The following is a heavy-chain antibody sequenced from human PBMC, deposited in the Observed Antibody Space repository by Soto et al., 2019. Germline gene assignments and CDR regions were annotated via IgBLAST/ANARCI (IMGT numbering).Heavy chain of an antibody. J-gene: IGHJ6*02. CDR3: ARTPIAARRPRLSYYYRMYV. Sequence: ASVKPSCKACGGTFGSYAISCVRQAPGQGLEWMGGIIPIFGTANYAQKFQGRVTITADESTSTAYMELSSPRSEDTAVYYCARTPIAARRPRLSYYYRMYVRG. D-gene: IGHD6-6*01. CDR1: GGTFGSYA. CDR2: IIPIFGTA. V-gene: IGHV1-69*13.